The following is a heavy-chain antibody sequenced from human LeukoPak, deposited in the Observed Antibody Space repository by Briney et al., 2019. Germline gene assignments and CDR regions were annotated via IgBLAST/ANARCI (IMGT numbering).Heavy chain of an antibody. CDR1: GFTFSSYA. CDR2: ISGSGGST. V-gene: IGHV3-23*01. Sequence: SGGSLRLSCAASGFTFSSYAMSWVRQAPGKGLEWVSAISGSGGSTYYADSVKGRFTISRDNSKNTLYLQMNSLRAEDTAVYYCAKDPRGVGARGRYYFDYWGQGTLVTVSS. J-gene: IGHJ4*02. CDR3: AKDPRGVGARGRYYFDY. D-gene: IGHD1-26*01.